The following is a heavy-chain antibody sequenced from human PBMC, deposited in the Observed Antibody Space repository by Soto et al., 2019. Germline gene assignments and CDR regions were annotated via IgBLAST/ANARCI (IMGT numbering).Heavy chain of an antibody. Sequence: ASVKVSCKASGYTFTSYGISWVRQAPGQGLEWMGWISAYNGNTNYAQKLQGRVTMTTDTSTSTAYMELRSLRSDDTAVYYCARVRYFGDSYYYDMDVWGQGTTVTVSS. V-gene: IGHV1-18*01. D-gene: IGHD3-9*01. CDR3: ARVRYFGDSYYYDMDV. CDR1: GYTFTSYG. J-gene: IGHJ6*02. CDR2: ISAYNGNT.